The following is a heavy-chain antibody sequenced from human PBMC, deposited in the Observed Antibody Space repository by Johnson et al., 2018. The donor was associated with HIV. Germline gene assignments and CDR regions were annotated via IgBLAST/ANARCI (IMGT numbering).Heavy chain of an antibody. CDR2: ISGSGGST. D-gene: IGHD1-26*01. V-gene: IGHV3-23*04. CDR1: GFSVSSYY. CDR3: AKATMSGNLHPAGAFNI. Sequence: MQLVESGGGLVQPGGSLTLSCAAPGFSVSSYYMTWVRQAPGKGLDWVSVISGSGGSTYYADSVKGRFTISRDNSKNTLYLQMNSLRAEDTAVYYCAKATMSGNLHPAGAFNIWGQGTMVTVSS. J-gene: IGHJ3*02.